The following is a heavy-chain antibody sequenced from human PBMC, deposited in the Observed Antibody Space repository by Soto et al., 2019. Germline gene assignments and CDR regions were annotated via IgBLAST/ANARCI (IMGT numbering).Heavy chain of an antibody. CDR3: ARGTGSSWFDP. J-gene: IGHJ5*02. Sequence: ASVKVSCKASGYTFSDCNMHWVRQAPGQGLEWMGWMNPNNGGTNYAQKLQDRVTLTRDTSTSTAYMELSRLRSDDTAVYYCARGTGSSWFDPWGQGTLVTVSS. V-gene: IGHV1-2*02. CDR2: MNPNNGGT. D-gene: IGHD3-10*01. CDR1: GYTFSDCN.